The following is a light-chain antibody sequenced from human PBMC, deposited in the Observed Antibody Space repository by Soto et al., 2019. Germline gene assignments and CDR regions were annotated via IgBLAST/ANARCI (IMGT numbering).Light chain of an antibody. Sequence: QSALTQPASVSGSPGQSITISCTGSSSVVGDYNYVSWYQQHPGEAPKLMLFDVGNRPSGVSNRFSGSKSGNTASLTISGLQAEDEADYYCSSYTTSSPWVFGGGTKLTVL. CDR1: SSVVGDYNY. V-gene: IGLV2-14*03. CDR2: DVG. J-gene: IGLJ3*02. CDR3: SSYTTSSPWV.